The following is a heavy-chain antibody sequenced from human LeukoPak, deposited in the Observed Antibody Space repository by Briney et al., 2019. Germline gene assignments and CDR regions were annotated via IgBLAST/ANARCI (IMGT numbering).Heavy chain of an antibody. CDR3: ARDPPPVDTAMVMLSYFDY. CDR1: GFTFSSYS. V-gene: IGHV3-21*01. D-gene: IGHD5-18*01. J-gene: IGHJ4*02. CDR2: ISSSSSYI. Sequence: GGSLRLSCAASGFTFSSYSMNWVRQAPGKGLEWVSSISSSSSYICYADSVKGRFTISRDNAKNSLYLQMNSLRAEDTAVYYCARDPPPVDTAMVMLSYFDYWGQGTLVTVSS.